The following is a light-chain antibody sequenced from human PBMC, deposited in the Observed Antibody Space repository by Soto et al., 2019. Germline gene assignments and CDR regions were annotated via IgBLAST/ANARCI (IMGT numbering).Light chain of an antibody. CDR1: SRDGGGYNY. CDR2: DVS. J-gene: IGLJ1*01. Sequence: QSVVTQPASLSGAPVQSVTISCTGTSRDGGGYNYVSWYQQHPGKAPKHMIYDVSNRPSGVSNRFSGSKSGNTASLTISGLQAEDEADYYCSSYTSSSTLPYVFGTGTKVTVL. CDR3: SSYTSSSTLPYV. V-gene: IGLV2-14*01.